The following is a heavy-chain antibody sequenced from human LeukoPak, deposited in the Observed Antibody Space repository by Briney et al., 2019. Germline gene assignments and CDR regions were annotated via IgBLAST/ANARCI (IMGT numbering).Heavy chain of an antibody. Sequence: SETLSLTCTVSGGSISSYYWSWIRPPPGKGLEWIAFLSHSGSTNYNPSLKSRVTISGDISQNQLSLKLSSVTAADTAVYYCARTPNGDYEYFDLWGRGTLVTVSS. CDR2: LSHSGST. CDR1: GGSISSYY. CDR3: ARTPNGDYEYFDL. V-gene: IGHV4-59*08. J-gene: IGHJ2*01. D-gene: IGHD4-17*01.